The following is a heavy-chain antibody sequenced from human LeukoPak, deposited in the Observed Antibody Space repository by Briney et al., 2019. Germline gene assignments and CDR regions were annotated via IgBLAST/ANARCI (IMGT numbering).Heavy chain of an antibody. V-gene: IGHV4-59*01. D-gene: IGHD5/OR15-5a*01. CDR1: GGSISSCY. CDR3: ARANPSTFVYYMDV. Sequence: SETLSLTCTVSGGSISSCYWSWIRQPPGKGLEWIGYIYYSGSTNYNPSLKSRVTISVDTSKNQFSLKLSSVTAADTAVYYCARANPSTFVYYMDVWGKGTTVTVSS. CDR2: IYYSGST. J-gene: IGHJ6*03.